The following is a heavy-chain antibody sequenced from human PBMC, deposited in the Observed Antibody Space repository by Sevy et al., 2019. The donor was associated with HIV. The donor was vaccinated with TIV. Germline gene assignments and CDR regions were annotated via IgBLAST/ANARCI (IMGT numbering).Heavy chain of an antibody. Sequence: GGSLRLSCAASGFTFSSYAMDWVRLAPGKGLEWVAVISYDGSNKYYADSVKGRFTISRDNSKNTLYLEMNSLRTEDTAVYYCARDHGAVVIVAATLFEYWGQGTLVTVSS. CDR3: ARDHGAVVIVAATLFEY. J-gene: IGHJ4*02. D-gene: IGHD2-15*01. V-gene: IGHV3-30*04. CDR2: ISYDGSNK. CDR1: GFTFSSYA.